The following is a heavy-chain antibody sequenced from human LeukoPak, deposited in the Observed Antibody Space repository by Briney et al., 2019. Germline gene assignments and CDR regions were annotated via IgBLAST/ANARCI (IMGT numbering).Heavy chain of an antibody. CDR2: IYYSGST. V-gene: IGHV4-59*12. Sequence: PSETLSLTCTVSGGSISSYYWSWIRQPPGKGLEWIGYIYYSGSTYYNPSLKSRVTISVDTSKNQFSLKLSSVTAADTAMYYCARDETYSSDWQSNHYYYYMDVWGIGTTVTVSS. J-gene: IGHJ6*03. D-gene: IGHD6-19*01. CDR1: GGSISSYY. CDR3: ARDETYSSDWQSNHYYYYMDV.